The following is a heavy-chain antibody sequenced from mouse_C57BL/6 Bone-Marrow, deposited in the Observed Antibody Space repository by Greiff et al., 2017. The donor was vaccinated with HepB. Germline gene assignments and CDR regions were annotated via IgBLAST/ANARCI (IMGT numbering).Heavy chain of an antibody. V-gene: IGHV1-55*01. CDR1: GYTFTSYW. J-gene: IGHJ1*03. Sequence: QVHVKQPGAELVKPGASVKMSCKASGYTFTSYWITWVKQRPGQGLEWIGDIYPGSGSTNYNEKFKSKATLTVDTSSSTAYMQLSSLTSEDSAVYYCASVIYYYGSSHWYFDVWGTGTTVTVSS. CDR2: IYPGSGST. D-gene: IGHD1-1*01. CDR3: ASVIYYYGSSHWYFDV.